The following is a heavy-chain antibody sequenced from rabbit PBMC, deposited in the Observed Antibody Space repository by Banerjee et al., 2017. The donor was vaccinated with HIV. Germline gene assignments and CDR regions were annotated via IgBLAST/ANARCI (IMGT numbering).Heavy chain of an antibody. J-gene: IGHJ4*01. D-gene: IGHD2-1*01. V-gene: IGHV1S45*01. Sequence: QEQLVESGGGLVKPEGSLKLSCTASGFSFSSSYYMCWVRQAPGKGLEWIACIYAGSSGSTYYASWAKGRFTISKTSSTTVTLQMTSLTAADTATYFCARTMVITSTINLWGPGTLVTVS. CDR3: ARTMVITSTINL. CDR1: GFSFSSSYY. CDR2: IYAGSSGST.